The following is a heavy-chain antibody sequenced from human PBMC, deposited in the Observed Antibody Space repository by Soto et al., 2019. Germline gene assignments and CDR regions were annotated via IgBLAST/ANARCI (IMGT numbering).Heavy chain of an antibody. CDR1: GFTVSSNY. V-gene: IGHV3-53*01. Sequence: PGGSLRLSCAASGFTVSSNYMSWVRQAPGKGLEWVSVIYSGGSTYYADSVKGRFTISRDNSKNTLYLQMNSLRAEDTAVYYCASDRRGYSYDGMDVWGQGTTVTVSS. J-gene: IGHJ6*02. CDR3: ASDRRGYSYDGMDV. D-gene: IGHD5-18*01. CDR2: IYSGGST.